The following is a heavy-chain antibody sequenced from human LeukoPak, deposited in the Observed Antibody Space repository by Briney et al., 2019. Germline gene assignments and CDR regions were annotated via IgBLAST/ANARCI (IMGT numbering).Heavy chain of an antibody. Sequence: GGSLRLSCAASGFTLSSYEMNWVRQAPGKGLEWVSYISSSGSTIYYADSVKGRFTISRDNAKNSLYLQTNSLRAEDTAVYYCVRDTSWAFDIWGQGTMVTVSS. J-gene: IGHJ3*02. CDR1: GFTLSSYE. V-gene: IGHV3-48*03. CDR2: ISSSGSTI. CDR3: VRDTSWAFDI.